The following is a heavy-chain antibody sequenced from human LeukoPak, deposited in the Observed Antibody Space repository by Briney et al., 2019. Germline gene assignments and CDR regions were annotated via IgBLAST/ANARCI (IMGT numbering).Heavy chain of an antibody. CDR2: IYPSGTT. CDR1: GYSISSGYY. V-gene: IGHV4-38-2*02. D-gene: IGHD4-17*01. Sequence: SEALSLTCTVSGYSISSGYYWGWIRQPPGKGPEWIGNIYPSGTTYYNPSLKTRVTISVDTSKNQFSLKLSSVTAADTAVYYCARVDYGDYSYYYYYMDVWGKGTTVTVSS. J-gene: IGHJ6*03. CDR3: ARVDYGDYSYYYYYMDV.